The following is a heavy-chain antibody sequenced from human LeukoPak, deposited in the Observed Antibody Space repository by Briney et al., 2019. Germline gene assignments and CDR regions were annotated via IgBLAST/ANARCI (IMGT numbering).Heavy chain of an antibody. D-gene: IGHD4/OR15-4a*01. V-gene: IGHV4-28*01. CDR3: ARKPNAVYWFDP. J-gene: IGHJ5*02. Sequence: SETLSLTCTVSGRSISSDNWWGWIRQPPGKGLEWIGYIHYSGITYYSPSLKSRVTLSVDTSKNQLSLRLSSVTAVDTAVYYCARKPNAVYWFDPGGQGTLVTVSS. CDR1: GRSISSDNW. CDR2: IHYSGIT.